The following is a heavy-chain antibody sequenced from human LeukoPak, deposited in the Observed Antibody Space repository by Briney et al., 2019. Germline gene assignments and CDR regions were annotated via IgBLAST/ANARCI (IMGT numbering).Heavy chain of an antibody. CDR1: GGYIITSGHY. CDR2: AYYTGVT. V-gene: IGHV4-39*07. J-gene: IGHJ5*02. D-gene: IGHD4-23*01. CDR3: ARERSSSGGHNWFDP. Sequence: SETLSLTCTVSGGYIITSGHYWGCIRQPPGKGLEWIGSAYYTGVTSTNPFFRSRMSISVDTSKNQFSLNLTSVTAADAAVYYCARERSSSGGHNWFDPWGQGTLVTVSS.